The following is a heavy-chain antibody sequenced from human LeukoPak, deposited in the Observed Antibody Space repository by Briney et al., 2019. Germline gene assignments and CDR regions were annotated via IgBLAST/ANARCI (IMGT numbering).Heavy chain of an antibody. CDR2: ISSDSSYK. CDR1: GFTFISYS. V-gene: IGHV3-21*01. J-gene: IGHJ4*02. Sequence: GGSLRLSCAASGFTFISYSMNWVRQAPGKGLEWVSSISSDSSYKYSADSLKGRFTISRDNARNTLYLQMNGLRAEDTALYYCARTSPTSHFDFWGQGTLVTVSS. D-gene: IGHD3-16*01. CDR3: ARTSPTSHFDF.